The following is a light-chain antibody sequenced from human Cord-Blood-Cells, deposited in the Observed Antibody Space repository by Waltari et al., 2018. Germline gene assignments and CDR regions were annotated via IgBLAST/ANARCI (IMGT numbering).Light chain of an antibody. CDR2: DGS. V-gene: IGLV2-14*01. Sequence: QSALTQPASVSGSTGQSITISCTGTSSDVGGYNYVSWYQQHPGKAPKLMIYDGSNRPSGVSKRFAGSKTGTPASLTISELQAADEDDYHCTPYTSSSTMLFGGGTKLTVL. CDR1: SSDVGGYNY. J-gene: IGLJ2*01. CDR3: TPYTSSSTML.